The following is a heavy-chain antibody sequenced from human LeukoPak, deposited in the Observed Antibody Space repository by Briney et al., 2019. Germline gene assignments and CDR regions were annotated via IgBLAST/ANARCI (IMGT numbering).Heavy chain of an antibody. CDR2: ISSSGAST. Sequence: QPGGSLRLSCAASGFTFSSYAMSWVRQAPGKGLEWVSAISSSGASTYYADSVKGRFTISRDNSKNTLYLQMNSLRTEDTAVYYCARDYYESSGYPPEPYDNWGQGTLVTVSS. CDR3: ARDYYESSGYPPEPYDN. V-gene: IGHV3-23*01. D-gene: IGHD3-22*01. J-gene: IGHJ4*02. CDR1: GFTFSSYA.